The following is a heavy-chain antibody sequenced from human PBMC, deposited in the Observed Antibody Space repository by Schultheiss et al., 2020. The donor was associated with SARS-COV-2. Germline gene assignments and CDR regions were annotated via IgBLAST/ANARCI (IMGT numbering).Heavy chain of an antibody. CDR2: IYYSGST. J-gene: IGHJ5*02. V-gene: IGHV4-61*08. Sequence: SETLSLTCTVSGGSISSGGYYWSWIRQPPGKGLEWIGYIYYSGSTNYNPSLKSRVTISVDTSKNQFSLKLSSVTAADTAVYYCARAVAGMGDWFDPWGQGTLVTVSS. D-gene: IGHD6-19*01. CDR3: ARAVAGMGDWFDP. CDR1: GGSISSGGYY.